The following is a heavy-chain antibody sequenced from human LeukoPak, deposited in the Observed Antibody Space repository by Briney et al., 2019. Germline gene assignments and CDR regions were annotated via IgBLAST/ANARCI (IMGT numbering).Heavy chain of an antibody. CDR3: AKGAAYYDSSGYPFDY. J-gene: IGHJ4*02. CDR2: ISGSSGST. D-gene: IGHD3-22*01. CDR1: GFTFSSYA. V-gene: IGHV3-23*01. Sequence: GGSLRLSCAASGFTFSSYAMSWVRQAPGKGLEWVSAISGSSGSTYYADSVKGRLTISRDNSKNTLYLQMNSLRAEDTAVYYCAKGAAYYDSSGYPFDYWGQGTLVTVSS.